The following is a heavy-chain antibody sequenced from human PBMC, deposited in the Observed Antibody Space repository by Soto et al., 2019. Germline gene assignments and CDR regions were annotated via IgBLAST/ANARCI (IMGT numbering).Heavy chain of an antibody. J-gene: IGHJ4*02. CDR2: IRNKAKSYTT. CDR1: GFTFSDHY. D-gene: IGHD2-15*01. Sequence: EVQLVESGGGLVQHGGSLRLSCAASGFTFSDHYMDWVRQAPGKGLEWIGRIRNKAKSYTTEYAASVKGRFTVSRDDSRSSLYLQMDSLKTEDTAVYYCARAGAYCNGGTCHYSFDHWGQGTLVTVSS. V-gene: IGHV3-72*01. CDR3: ARAGAYCNGGTCHYSFDH.